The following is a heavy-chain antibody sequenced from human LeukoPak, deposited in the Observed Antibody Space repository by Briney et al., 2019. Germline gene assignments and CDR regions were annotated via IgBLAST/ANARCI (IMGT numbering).Heavy chain of an antibody. Sequence: ASVKVSFKASGYTFTSYDINWVRQAPGQGLEWMGWMSPNSGNTGYAQKFQGRVTMTRNTFISTAYMELSSLRSEDTAVYYCARVFADPNWFDPWGQGTLVTVSS. CDR3: ARVFADPNWFDP. V-gene: IGHV1-8*01. D-gene: IGHD3-3*01. J-gene: IGHJ5*02. CDR1: GYTFTSYD. CDR2: MSPNSGNT.